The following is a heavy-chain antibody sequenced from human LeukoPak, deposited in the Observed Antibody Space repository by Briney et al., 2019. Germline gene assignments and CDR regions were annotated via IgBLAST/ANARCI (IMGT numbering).Heavy chain of an antibody. D-gene: IGHD3-3*01. J-gene: IGHJ6*02. Sequence: ASVKVSCKASGYTFTGYYMHWVRQAPGQGLEWMGIINPSGGSTSYAQKFQGRVTMTRDTSTSTVYMELSSLGSEDTAVYYCARERFLEWLLAPSYYYYGMDVWGQGTTVTVSS. V-gene: IGHV1-46*01. CDR1: GYTFTGYY. CDR3: ARERFLEWLLAPSYYYYGMDV. CDR2: INPSGGST.